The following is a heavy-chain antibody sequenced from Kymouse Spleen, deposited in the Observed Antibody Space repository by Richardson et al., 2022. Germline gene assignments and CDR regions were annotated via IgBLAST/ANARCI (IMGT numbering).Heavy chain of an antibody. Sequence: EVQLVESGGGLVKPGGSLRLSCAASGFTFSNAWMSWVRQAPGKGLEWVGRIKSKTDGGTTDYAAPVKGRFTISRDDSKNTLYLQMNSLKTEDTAVYYCTTDPHYDILTGYYKDFDYWGQGTLVTVSS. CDR1: GFTFSNAW. CDR3: TTDPHYDILTGYYKDFDY. J-gene: IGHJ4*02. V-gene: IGHV3-15*01. CDR2: IKSKTDGGTT. D-gene: IGHD3-9*01.